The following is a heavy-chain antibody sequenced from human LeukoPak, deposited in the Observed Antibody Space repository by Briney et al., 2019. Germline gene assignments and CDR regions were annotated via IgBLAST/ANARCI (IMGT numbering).Heavy chain of an antibody. CDR3: ARDYLTYSSGWYGLYYYYGMDV. CDR1: GGSFSGYY. Sequence: KPSETLSLTCAVYGGSFSGYYWSWIRQPPGKGLEWIGEINHSGSTNYNPSLKSRVTISVDTSKNQFSLKLSSVTAADTAVYYCARDYLTYSSGWYGLYYYYGMDVWGQGTTVTVS. J-gene: IGHJ6*02. V-gene: IGHV4-34*01. D-gene: IGHD6-19*01. CDR2: INHSGST.